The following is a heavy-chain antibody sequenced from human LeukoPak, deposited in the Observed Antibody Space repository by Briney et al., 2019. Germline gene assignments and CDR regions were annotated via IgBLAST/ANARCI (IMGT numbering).Heavy chain of an antibody. D-gene: IGHD3-22*01. V-gene: IGHV4-39*01. Sequence: SETLSLTCTVSSGSISSSTHYWGWLRQSPGKGLEWIGSMYNSGSISYNPSLRSRVTITVDTSKNQFSLNFNTVTAADTALYFCARNETSGYFDIWGQGTMVTVSS. J-gene: IGHJ3*02. CDR2: MYNSGSI. CDR3: ARNETSGYFDI. CDR1: SGSISSSTHY.